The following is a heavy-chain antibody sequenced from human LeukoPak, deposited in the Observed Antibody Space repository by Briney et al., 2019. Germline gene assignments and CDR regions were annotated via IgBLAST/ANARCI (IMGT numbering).Heavy chain of an antibody. CDR2: ISYDGSNN. V-gene: IGHV3-30*18. Sequence: SLRLSCAAAGFTISSCGRHWGRRAAREGVEWVAVISYDGSNNYYADAVESGFTISRDNCNNTLYLQMNNMRAEDTAVYYCAKDAKATSFDYWGQGTLVTVSS. CDR3: AKDAKATSFDY. CDR1: GFTISSCG. J-gene: IGHJ4*02. D-gene: IGHD5-12*01.